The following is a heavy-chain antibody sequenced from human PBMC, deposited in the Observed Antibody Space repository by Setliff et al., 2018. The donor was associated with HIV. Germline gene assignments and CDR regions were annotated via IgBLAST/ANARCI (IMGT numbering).Heavy chain of an antibody. D-gene: IGHD4-17*01. CDR3: VRQHGDYAFDP. J-gene: IGHJ5*02. CDR2: INYEGDT. Sequence: ASETLSLTCAVCGGSFPAYYWNWIRQPPGKGLEWIGEINYEGDTTYNPSLKSRVNMFIDTSKKQFSLKVASVTAADTAVYYCVRQHGDYAFDPWGQGTLVTVPS. CDR1: GGSFPAYY. V-gene: IGHV4-34*01.